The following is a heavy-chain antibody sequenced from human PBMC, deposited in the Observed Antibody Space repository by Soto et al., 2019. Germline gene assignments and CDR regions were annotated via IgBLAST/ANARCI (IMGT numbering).Heavy chain of an antibody. D-gene: IGHD6-13*01. V-gene: IGHV3-23*01. CDR3: AKQYSSSWLDAFDI. Sequence: EVQLLESGGGLVQPGGSLRLSCAASGFTFSSYAMNWVRQAPGKGLEWVSVISGSGGSTNYADSVKGRFTISRDNSKNRLYLQMNSLRAEDTAVYYCAKQYSSSWLDAFDIWGQGTMVTVSS. J-gene: IGHJ3*02. CDR2: ISGSGGST. CDR1: GFTFSSYA.